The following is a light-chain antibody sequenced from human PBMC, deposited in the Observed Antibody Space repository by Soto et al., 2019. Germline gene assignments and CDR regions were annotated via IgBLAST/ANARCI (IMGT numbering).Light chain of an antibody. CDR1: SSNIGAGYD. CDR2: GNS. V-gene: IGLV1-40*01. J-gene: IGLJ2*01. CDR3: QSYDSSLSVVV. Sequence: QSVLTQPPSVSGAPGQRVTIPCTGSSSNIGAGYDVNWYQQLPGTAPKLLIYGNSNRPSGVPDRFSGSKSGTSASLAITGLQAEDEADYYCQSYDSSLSVVVFGGGTKLTVL.